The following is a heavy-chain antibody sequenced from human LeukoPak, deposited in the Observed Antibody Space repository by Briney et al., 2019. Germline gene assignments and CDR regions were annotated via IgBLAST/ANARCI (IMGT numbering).Heavy chain of an antibody. D-gene: IGHD7-27*01. CDR3: AGGTGVFDY. V-gene: IGHV6-1*01. Sequence: SQTLSLTCALSGDIVSSNSAAWNWIRQSPSRGLEWLERTYYRSKWYNDYAVSVESRITINPDTSKNHFSLQLISVTPEDTAVYYCAGGTGVFDYWGQGTLVTVSS. CDR1: GDIVSSNSAA. J-gene: IGHJ4*02. CDR2: TYYRSKWYN.